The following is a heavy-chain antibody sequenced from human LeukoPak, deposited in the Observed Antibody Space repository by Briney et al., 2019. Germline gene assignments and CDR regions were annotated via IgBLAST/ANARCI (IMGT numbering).Heavy chain of an antibody. CDR2: IKRDGGEK. J-gene: IGHJ4*02. Sequence: GGSLRLSCVVSGFTFSSYWMSWVRQAPGKGLEWVANIKRDGGEKYYVDSVKGRFTISRDNAKKSLYLQMNSLRAEDTAVYYCAREIGEIAARAFDYWGQGTLVTVSS. D-gene: IGHD6-6*01. CDR1: GFTFSSYW. CDR3: AREIGEIAARAFDY. V-gene: IGHV3-7*01.